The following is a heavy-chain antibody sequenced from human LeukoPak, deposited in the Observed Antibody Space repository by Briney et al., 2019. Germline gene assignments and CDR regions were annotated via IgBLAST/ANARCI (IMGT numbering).Heavy chain of an antibody. V-gene: IGHV4-39*01. D-gene: IGHD6-19*01. CDR3: ARQHSSGWPRYYYYGMDV. CDR2: IYYSGST. Sequence: SETLSLTCTVSGGSISSSSYYWGWIRQPPGKGLEWNGCIYYSGSTYSNPSLTSRVTISVATSKNQFSLKLSSVTAADTAVYYCARQHSSGWPRYYYYGMDVWGQGTTVTVSS. J-gene: IGHJ6*02. CDR1: GGSISSSSYY.